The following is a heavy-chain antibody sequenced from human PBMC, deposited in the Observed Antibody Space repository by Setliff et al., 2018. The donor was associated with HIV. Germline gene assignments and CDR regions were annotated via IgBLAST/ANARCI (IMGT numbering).Heavy chain of an antibody. V-gene: IGHV1-69-2*01. CDR3: VTGEGLRF. CDR1: KYTFTDYY. CDR2: VEPEDDKT. Sequence: ASVKVSCKASKYTFTDYYMHWVQQAPGNGLEWMGRVEPEDDKTIYAEKFQGRVTMTTATSSDTAYLYLSSLRSEDTAVYYCVTGEGLRFWGQGTLVTVSA. J-gene: IGHJ4*02.